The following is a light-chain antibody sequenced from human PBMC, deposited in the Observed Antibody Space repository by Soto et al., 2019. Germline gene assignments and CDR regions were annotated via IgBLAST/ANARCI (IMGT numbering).Light chain of an antibody. J-gene: IGKJ2*01. CDR1: QSVSNNY. CDR3: QQYGSSPPYT. Sequence: EVVLTQSPGTLSLSPGERATLSCRASQSVSNNYFAWYQQKPGQAPRLLIFGSSDRATGIPDRFSGSGSGTDVTLTISRLEPEDCAVYYCQQYGSSPPYTCGQGTKLEIK. CDR2: GSS. V-gene: IGKV3-20*01.